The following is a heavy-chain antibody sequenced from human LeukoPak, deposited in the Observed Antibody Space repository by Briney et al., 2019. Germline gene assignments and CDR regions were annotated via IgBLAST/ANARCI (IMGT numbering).Heavy chain of an antibody. J-gene: IGHJ3*02. Sequence: SETLSLTCTVSGGSINSYYWNWIRQPSGKGLEWIGYIYYSGRTDYNPSLKSRVTISVDTSKHQFSMKLKSVTAADTAVYFCARGRWLPNAFDIWGQGTMVTVFS. CDR2: IYYSGRT. D-gene: IGHD5-24*01. CDR1: GGSINSYY. V-gene: IGHV4-59*01. CDR3: ARGRWLPNAFDI.